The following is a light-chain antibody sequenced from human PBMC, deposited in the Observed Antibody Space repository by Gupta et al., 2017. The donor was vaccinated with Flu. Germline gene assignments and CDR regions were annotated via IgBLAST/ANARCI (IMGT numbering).Light chain of an antibody. CDR1: NSNIGSNT. CDR3: AAWDDSLNDVV. J-gene: IGLJ2*01. V-gene: IGLV1-44*01. Sequence: SVLPQPPSASGTPGQRVTISCSGSNSNIGSNTVNWYQQFPGTAPKLLIFKNNQRPSGVPDRFSDSKSGTSASLAISGLQSEDEADYYCAAWDDSLNDVVFGGGTKLTVL. CDR2: KNN.